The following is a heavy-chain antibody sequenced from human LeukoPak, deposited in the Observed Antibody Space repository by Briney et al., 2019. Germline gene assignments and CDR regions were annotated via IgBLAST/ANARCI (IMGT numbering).Heavy chain of an antibody. Sequence: GESLKISCKGSGYSFTNYWIGWVRQMPGKGLEWVGIIYPGDSDTRYSPSFQGQVTISADKSISTAYLQWSSLQASDTAMYYCARQAVAGSPYFDYWGQGTLVTVSS. D-gene: IGHD6-19*01. CDR2: IYPGDSDT. J-gene: IGHJ4*02. V-gene: IGHV5-51*01. CDR3: ARQAVAGSPYFDY. CDR1: GYSFTNYW.